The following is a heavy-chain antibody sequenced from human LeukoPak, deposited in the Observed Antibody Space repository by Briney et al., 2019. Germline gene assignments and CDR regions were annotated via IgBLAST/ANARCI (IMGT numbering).Heavy chain of an antibody. CDR2: INHSGST. J-gene: IGHJ5*02. CDR1: GGSFSGYY. CDR3: ARESRRRYCSGTSCFSYWFDP. Sequence: KPSETLSLTYAVYGGSFSGYYWSWIRQPPGKGLEWIGEINHSGSTNYNPSLKSRVTISVDTSKNQFSLKLSSVTAADTAVYYCARESRRRYCSGTSCFSYWFDPWGQGTLVTVSS. V-gene: IGHV4-34*01. D-gene: IGHD2-2*01.